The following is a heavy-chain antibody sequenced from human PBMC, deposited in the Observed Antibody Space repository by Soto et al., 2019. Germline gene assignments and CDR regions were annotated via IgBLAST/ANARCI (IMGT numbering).Heavy chain of an antibody. CDR2: INGDGSTT. CDR1: GLRFSNHW. Sequence: GGPLRLSCAASGLRFSNHWMHWVRQAPGKGLVWVSRINGDGSTTSYADSVKGRFTISRDNAKKTLYLQMNTLRVEDTAVYHCALLDCSSTSCLNNAVDVWGQGTTVTVSS. CDR3: ALLDCSSTSCLNNAVDV. D-gene: IGHD2-2*01. V-gene: IGHV3-74*01. J-gene: IGHJ6*02.